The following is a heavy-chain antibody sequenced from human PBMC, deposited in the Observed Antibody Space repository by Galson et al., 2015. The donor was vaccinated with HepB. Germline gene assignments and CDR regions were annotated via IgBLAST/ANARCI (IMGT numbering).Heavy chain of an antibody. CDR2: IKSDDTVT. D-gene: IGHD4-17*01. CDR3: TTDPRDYGDEWFDP. CDR1: GFTFSKYW. V-gene: IGHV3-74*03. J-gene: IGHJ5*02. Sequence: SLRLSCAASGFTFSKYWMHWVRQAPGKGLVWVSGIKSDDTVTKYADSVKGRVTISRDNANKMLYLQINSLRPEDTAVYYCTTDPRDYGDEWFDPWGQGTLVTVSS.